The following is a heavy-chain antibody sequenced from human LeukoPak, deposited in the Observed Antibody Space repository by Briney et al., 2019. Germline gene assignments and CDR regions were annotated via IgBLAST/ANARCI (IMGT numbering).Heavy chain of an antibody. CDR1: GGSISSYY. V-gene: IGHV4-59*01. CDR2: IYYSGST. CDR3: ARAPHSGWFYHDY. D-gene: IGHD6-19*01. J-gene: IGHJ4*02. Sequence: PSETLSLTCTVSGGSISSYYWSWIRQPPGKGLEWIGYIYYSGSTNYNPSLKSRVTISVDTSKNQFSLKLSSVTAADTAVYYCARAPHSGWFYHDYWGQGTLVTVSS.